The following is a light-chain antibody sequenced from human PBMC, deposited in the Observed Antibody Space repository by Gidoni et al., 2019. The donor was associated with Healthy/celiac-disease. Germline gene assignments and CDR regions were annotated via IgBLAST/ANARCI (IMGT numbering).Light chain of an antibody. J-gene: IGLJ2*01. CDR1: RSDVGGYNH. V-gene: IGLV2-14*01. CDR3: SSYTSSSTE. Sequence: QSALTQPASVSGSPGQSITISCTGTRSDVGGYNHVPWYQQHPSKAPKLMIYDVSNRPSGGSNRFSGSKSGNTASLTISGLQAEDEADYYCSSYTSSSTEFGGRTKLTVL. CDR2: DVS.